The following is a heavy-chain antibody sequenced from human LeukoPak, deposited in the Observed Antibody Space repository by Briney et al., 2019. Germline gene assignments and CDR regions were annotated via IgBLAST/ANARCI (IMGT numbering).Heavy chain of an antibody. V-gene: IGHV3-30*04. J-gene: IGHJ4*02. CDR1: GFTFSSYA. Sequence: GGSLRLSCAASGFTFSSYAMHWVRQAPGKGLEWVAVISYDGSNKYYADSVKGRFTISRDNSKNTLYLQMNSLRAEDTAVYYCARDGGCTGGSCYRRFDYWGQGTLVTVSS. CDR3: ARDGGCTGGSCYRRFDY. D-gene: IGHD2-15*01. CDR2: ISYDGSNK.